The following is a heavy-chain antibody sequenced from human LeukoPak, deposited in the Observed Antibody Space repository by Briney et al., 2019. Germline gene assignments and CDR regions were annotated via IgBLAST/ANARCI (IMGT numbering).Heavy chain of an antibody. Sequence: SETLSLTCSVSGDSISSYYRTWIRQPPGMGLEWIGYIYSSGSTNYNPSLKSRVTISVDTSKNQFSLKLSSVTAADTAIYYCARTFTGTHYYYIDVWGKGTTVTVSS. D-gene: IGHD1-7*01. V-gene: IGHV4-59*08. CDR3: ARTFTGTHYYYIDV. CDR1: GDSISSYY. J-gene: IGHJ6*03. CDR2: IYSSGST.